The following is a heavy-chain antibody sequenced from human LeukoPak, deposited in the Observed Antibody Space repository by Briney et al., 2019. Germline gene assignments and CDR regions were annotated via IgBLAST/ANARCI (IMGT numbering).Heavy chain of an antibody. Sequence: EASVKVSCKASGYTFTGYYMHWVRQAPGQGLEWMGWVNPNSGGTNYAQKFQGRVTMTRDTSISTAYMELSRLRSDDTAVYYCARDYRIGIAAAGLDAFDIWGQGTMVTVSS. J-gene: IGHJ3*02. CDR3: ARDYRIGIAAAGLDAFDI. V-gene: IGHV1-2*02. CDR1: GYTFTGYY. D-gene: IGHD6-13*01. CDR2: VNPNSGGT.